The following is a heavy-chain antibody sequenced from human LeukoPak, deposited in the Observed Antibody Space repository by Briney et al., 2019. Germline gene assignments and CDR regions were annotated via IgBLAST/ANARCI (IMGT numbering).Heavy chain of an antibody. J-gene: IGHJ6*04. CDR2: ISSSGSTI. D-gene: IGHD3-10*02. CDR3: AELGITMIGGV. CDR1: GFTVSSNY. Sequence: TGGSLRLSCAASGFTVSSNYMSWVRQAPGKGLEWVSYISSSGSTIYYADSVKGRFTISRDNAKNSLYLQMNSLRAEDTAVYYCAELGITMIGGVWGKGTTVTISS. V-gene: IGHV3-11*04.